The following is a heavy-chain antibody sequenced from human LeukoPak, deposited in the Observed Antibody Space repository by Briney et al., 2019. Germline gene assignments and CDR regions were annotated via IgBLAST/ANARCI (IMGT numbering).Heavy chain of an antibody. V-gene: IGHV4-34*01. CDR1: GGSFSGYY. CDR3: ARVGYSSSWYGDVVDY. J-gene: IGHJ4*02. Sequence: SETLSLTCAVYGGSFSGYYWSWIRQPPGKGLEWIGEINHSGSTNYNTSRKSRVTISVDTSKNQFSLKLSSVTAADTAVYYCARVGYSSSWYGDVVDYWGQGTLVTVSS. CDR2: INHSGST. D-gene: IGHD6-13*01.